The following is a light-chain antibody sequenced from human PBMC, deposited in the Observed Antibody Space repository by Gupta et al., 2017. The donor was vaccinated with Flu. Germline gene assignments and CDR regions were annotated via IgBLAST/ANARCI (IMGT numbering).Light chain of an antibody. CDR2: KNN. CDR3: VVWDDSLSARV. V-gene: IGLV1-47*01. J-gene: IGLJ3*02. CDR1: NSTIGSND. Sequence: QSVVTQPPSASGTPGQRVTISCFGSNSTIGSNDVYGYRHFPGTAPKVLIHKNNQRPSGVPDRFFCSKSGTSASLAISGLRSEDEADYYCVVWDDSLSARVFGGGTKLTVL.